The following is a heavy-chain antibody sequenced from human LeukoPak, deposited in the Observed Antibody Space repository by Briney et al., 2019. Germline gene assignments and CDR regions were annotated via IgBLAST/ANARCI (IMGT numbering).Heavy chain of an antibody. J-gene: IGHJ6*03. Sequence: ASVKVSCKASGYTFTSYGISWVRQAPGQGLEWMGWISAYNGNTNYAQKLQGRVTMTTDTSTSTAYMELRSLRSDDTAVYYCARTPSSYTYYYYHYMDVWGKGTTVTVSS. CDR1: GYTFTSYG. CDR2: ISAYNGNT. V-gene: IGHV1-18*01. CDR3: ARTPSSYTYYYYHYMDV. D-gene: IGHD3-16*02.